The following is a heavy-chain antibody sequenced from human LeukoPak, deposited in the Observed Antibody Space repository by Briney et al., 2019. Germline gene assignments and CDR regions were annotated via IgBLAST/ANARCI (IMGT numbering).Heavy chain of an antibody. J-gene: IGHJ3*02. CDR1: GGTFSSYA. V-gene: IGHV1-18*01. D-gene: IGHD3-9*01. Sequence: ASVKVSCKASGGTFSSYAISWVRQAPGQGLEWMGGISAYNGNTNYAQKLQGRVTMTTDTSTSTAYMELRSLRSDDTAVYYCARDAYDILTGYYRGDAFDIWGQGTMVTVSS. CDR2: ISAYNGNT. CDR3: ARDAYDILTGYYRGDAFDI.